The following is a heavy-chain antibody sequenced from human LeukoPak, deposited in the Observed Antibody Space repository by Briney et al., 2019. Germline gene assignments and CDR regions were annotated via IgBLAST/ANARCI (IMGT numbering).Heavy chain of an antibody. V-gene: IGHV4-4*09. D-gene: IGHD3-22*01. CDR3: ARHSPSGYYLRHFDY. CDR2: IYTSGST. Sequence: ASETLSLTCTVSGGSISSYYWSWIRQPPGKGLEWIGYIYTSGSTNYNPSLKSRVTISVDTSKNQFSLKLSSVTAADTAVYYCARHSPSGYYLRHFDYWGQGTLVTVSS. J-gene: IGHJ4*02. CDR1: GGSISSYY.